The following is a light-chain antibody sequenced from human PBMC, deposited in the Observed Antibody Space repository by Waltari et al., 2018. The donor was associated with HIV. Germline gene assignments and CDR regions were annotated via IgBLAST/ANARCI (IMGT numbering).Light chain of an antibody. J-gene: IGKJ1*01. Sequence: DIQMTQSPSSLSASVGDRVTITCRASQSTSSYLNWYQQKPGKAPKLLIYAASSLQSWVPSMFSGSGSGTDFTLTISSLQPEDFATYYCQQTYSTPPTFGQGTKVEIK. V-gene: IGKV1-39*01. CDR3: QQTYSTPPT. CDR1: QSTSSY. CDR2: AAS.